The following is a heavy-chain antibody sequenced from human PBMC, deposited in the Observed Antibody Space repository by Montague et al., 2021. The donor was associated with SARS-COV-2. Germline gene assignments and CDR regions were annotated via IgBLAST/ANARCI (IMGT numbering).Heavy chain of an antibody. J-gene: IGHJ4*02. CDR3: ARAQKTISGMLIPPYYFDF. CDR1: GHSNWSSDW. Sequence: SETLSLTCSVPGHSNWSSDWWTWVRQPPGQGLEWIGEIYHSGSTTYNPSLKSRVTISVDKSKNQFSLTLTSLTAADTAVYYCARAQKTISGMLIPPYYFDFWGQGTLVTVSS. D-gene: IGHD3-3*01. CDR2: IYHSGST. V-gene: IGHV4-4*02.